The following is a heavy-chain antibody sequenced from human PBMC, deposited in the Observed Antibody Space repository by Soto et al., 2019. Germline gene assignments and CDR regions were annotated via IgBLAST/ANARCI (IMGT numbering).Heavy chain of an antibody. CDR1: GGSISSYY. CDR3: ARPAYCGGDCYDAFDI. D-gene: IGHD2-21*02. V-gene: IGHV4-59*08. CDR2: IYYSGST. Sequence: SETLSLTCTVSGGSISSYYWSWIRQPPGKGLEWIGYIYYSGSTNYNPSLKSRVTISVDTSKNQFSLKLSSVTAADTAVYYCARPAYCGGDCYDAFDIWGQGTMVTVSS. J-gene: IGHJ3*02.